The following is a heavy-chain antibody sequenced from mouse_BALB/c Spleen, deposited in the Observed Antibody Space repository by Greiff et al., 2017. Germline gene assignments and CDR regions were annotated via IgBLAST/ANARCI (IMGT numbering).Heavy chain of an antibody. CDR2: ISSGGSYT. J-gene: IGHJ4*01. Sequence: EVHLVESGGDLVKPGGSLKLSCAASGFTFSSYGMSWVRQTPDKRLEWVATISSGGSYTYYPDSVKGRFTISRDNAKNTLYLQMSSLKSEDTAMYYCARHYYGSSDYAMDYWGQGTSVTVSS. CDR1: GFTFSSYG. V-gene: IGHV5-6*01. D-gene: IGHD1-1*01. CDR3: ARHYYGSSDYAMDY.